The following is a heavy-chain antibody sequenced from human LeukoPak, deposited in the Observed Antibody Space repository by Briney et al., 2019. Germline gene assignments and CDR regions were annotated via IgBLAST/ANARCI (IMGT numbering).Heavy chain of an antibody. J-gene: IGHJ5*02. D-gene: IGHD3-10*01. CDR1: EFTFTSYV. CDR3: AKGLRSGSAKYNCLDP. CDR2: ISGSGGDT. V-gene: IGHV3-23*01. Sequence: PGGSLRLSCAASEFTFTSYVMTWVRQAPGKGLEWVSAISGSGGDTYYADSVRGRFTISRDNSKNTLYLQMNSLRVEDTAVYYCAKGLRSGSAKYNCLDPWGQGTPVTVSS.